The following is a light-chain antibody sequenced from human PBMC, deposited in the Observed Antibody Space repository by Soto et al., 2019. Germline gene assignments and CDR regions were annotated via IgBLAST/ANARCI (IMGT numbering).Light chain of an antibody. J-gene: IGKJ4*01. CDR2: KAS. V-gene: IGKV1-5*03. CDR1: QSISSW. CDR3: QQYNSYPS. Sequence: DIQMTQSPSTLSASVGDRVTITCRASQSISSWLAWYQQKPGKAPKLLIYKASSLESGVPSRFSGSGSGTEFTLTISSLPPDEFATYYCQQYNSYPSFGGGTKVEIK.